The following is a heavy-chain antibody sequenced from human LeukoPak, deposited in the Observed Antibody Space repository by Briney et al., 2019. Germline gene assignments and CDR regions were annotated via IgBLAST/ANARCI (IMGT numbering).Heavy chain of an antibody. CDR1: GGSINNNW. J-gene: IGHJ4*02. V-gene: IGHV4-4*02. Sequence: PSGTLSLTCAVSGGSINNNWWSWVRQPPGKGLEWIGEIYHSGSTNYNLSLKSRVTISVDKSKNQFSLKLSSVTAADTAVYYRARHIVAPTGFDYWGQGTLVTVSS. D-gene: IGHD1-26*01. CDR2: IYHSGST. CDR3: ARHIVAPTGFDY.